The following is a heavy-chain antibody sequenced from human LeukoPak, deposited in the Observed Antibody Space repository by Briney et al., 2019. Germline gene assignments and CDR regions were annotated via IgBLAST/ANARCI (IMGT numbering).Heavy chain of an antibody. Sequence: GESLKISCKGSGYSFANYWIGWVRQMPGKGLEWMGIIYPGDSDTRYSPSFQGQVTISADKSISTAYLQWSSLKASDTAMYYCARGDLYSSAHLDYWGQGTLVTVSS. CDR1: GYSFANYW. CDR2: IYPGDSDT. V-gene: IGHV5-51*01. CDR3: ARGDLYSSAHLDY. J-gene: IGHJ4*02. D-gene: IGHD6-25*01.